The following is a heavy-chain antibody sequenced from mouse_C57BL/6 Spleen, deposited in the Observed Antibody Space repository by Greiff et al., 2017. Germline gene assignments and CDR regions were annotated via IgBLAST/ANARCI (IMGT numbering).Heavy chain of an antibody. D-gene: IGHD1-1*01. CDR3: TTGYYGSVFAY. Sequence: EVQLQQSGAELVRPGASVKLSCTASGFNIKDYYMHWVKQRPEQGLEWIGRIDPEDGDTEYAPKFQGKATMTADTSSNTAYLQLSSLTSEDTAVYYFTTGYYGSVFAYWGQGTLVTVSA. CDR2: IDPEDGDT. CDR1: GFNIKDYY. V-gene: IGHV14-1*01. J-gene: IGHJ3*01.